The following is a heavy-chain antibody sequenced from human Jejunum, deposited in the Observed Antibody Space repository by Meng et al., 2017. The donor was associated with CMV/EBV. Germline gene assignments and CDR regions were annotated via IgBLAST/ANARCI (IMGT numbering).Heavy chain of an antibody. Sequence: CAISGDSVSRNSAAWLWIRQSPSRGLEWLARTYYRSKWYNDYAVSVRGRIIINPDTSKNQFSLQLNSVTPEDTAVYYCTRGFNYYFDYWGQGTLVTVSS. CDR3: TRGFNYYFDY. J-gene: IGHJ4*02. CDR2: TYYRSKWYN. V-gene: IGHV6-1*01. CDR1: GDSVSRNSAA. D-gene: IGHD5-24*01.